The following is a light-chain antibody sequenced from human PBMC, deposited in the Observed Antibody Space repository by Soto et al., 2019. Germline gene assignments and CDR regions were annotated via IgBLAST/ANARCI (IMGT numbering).Light chain of an antibody. Sequence: EIVLTQSPGSLSLSPGQRATLSCRASQSVDTTFFAWYQKKPGQAPRLLIYGASKMATGIPDRFSGSGSVTEFTLIISRLEPEDFAVYYCQQYMSSVTFGQGTKVEIK. CDR2: GAS. CDR3: QQYMSSVT. V-gene: IGKV3-20*01. CDR1: QSVDTTF. J-gene: IGKJ1*01.